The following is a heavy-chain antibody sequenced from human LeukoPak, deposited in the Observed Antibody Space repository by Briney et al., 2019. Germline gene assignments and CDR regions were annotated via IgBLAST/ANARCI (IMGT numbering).Heavy chain of an antibody. J-gene: IGHJ4*02. D-gene: IGHD3-10*01. V-gene: IGHV1-18*01. CDR1: GYTFTNYG. Sequence: GASVKVSCKASGYTFTNYGIRWGRQAPGQGLEWMGWISGYNVNTKYAQKLQGRVTMTTDTSTSTAYMELRSLRSEDTAVYYCARALLGLGELTPFDYWGQGTLVTVSS. CDR2: ISGYNVNT. CDR3: ARALLGLGELTPFDY.